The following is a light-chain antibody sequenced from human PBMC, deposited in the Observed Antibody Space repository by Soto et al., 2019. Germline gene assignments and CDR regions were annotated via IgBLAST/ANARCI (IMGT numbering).Light chain of an antibody. Sequence: QSVLTQPPSVSGSPGQTITISCTGTNSDVGDNNLLSWYQHHPDKAPQLMIFNVTNRPSGVSDRFSGSKSGNTASLTISGLQAEDEADYYCSSYTSGSAVVFGGGTKLTVL. CDR1: NSDVGDNNL. CDR2: NVT. V-gene: IGLV2-14*03. J-gene: IGLJ2*01. CDR3: SSYTSGSAVV.